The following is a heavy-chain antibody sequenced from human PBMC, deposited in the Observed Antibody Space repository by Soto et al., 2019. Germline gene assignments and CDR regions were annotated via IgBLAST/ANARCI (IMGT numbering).Heavy chain of an antibody. D-gene: IGHD5-12*01. V-gene: IGHV3-48*02. CDR3: ARDLMVATMNWFDP. CDR2: ISSSSSTI. Sequence: LRLSCAASGFTFSSYSMNWVRQAPGKGLEWVSYISSSSSTIYYADSVKGRFTISRDNAKNSLYLQMNSLRDEDTAVYYCARDLMVATMNWFDPWGQGTLVTVSS. J-gene: IGHJ5*02. CDR1: GFTFSSYS.